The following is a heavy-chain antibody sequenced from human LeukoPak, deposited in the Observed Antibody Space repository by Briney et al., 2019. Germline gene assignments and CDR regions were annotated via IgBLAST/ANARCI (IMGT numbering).Heavy chain of an antibody. V-gene: IGHV1-8*01. Sequence: ASVKVSCKASGYTFTSYDINWVRQATGQGLEWMGWMNPNSGNTGYAQKFQGRVTMTRNTSISTAYMELSSLRSEDTAVYYCARATGYSSGWYVFNWFDPWGQGTLVTVSS. J-gene: IGHJ5*02. D-gene: IGHD6-19*01. CDR1: GYTFTSYD. CDR2: MNPNSGNT. CDR3: ARATGYSSGWYVFNWFDP.